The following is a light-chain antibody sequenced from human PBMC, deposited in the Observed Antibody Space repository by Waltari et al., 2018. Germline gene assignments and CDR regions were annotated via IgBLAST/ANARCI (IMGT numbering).Light chain of an antibody. V-gene: IGLV3-1*01. CDR3: QAWDSGTAV. J-gene: IGLJ3*02. CDR1: NLGDKY. Sequence: SYDLTQTPSMSVSPGQPAIITCSGDNLGDKYVCWYQQKSGQSPALVIYQDGRRPSGIPERFSGSNSGNTATLTISGTLIMDEAVYYCQAWDSGTAVFGGGTRLTVL. CDR2: QDG.